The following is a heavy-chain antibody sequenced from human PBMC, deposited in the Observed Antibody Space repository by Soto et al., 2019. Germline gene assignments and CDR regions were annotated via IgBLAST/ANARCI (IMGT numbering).Heavy chain of an antibody. J-gene: IGHJ4*02. V-gene: IGHV3-74*01. CDR3: ARGQWELDY. D-gene: IGHD1-26*01. CDR2: ISYDGRTT. CDR1: GFTFTSYW. Sequence: LRLSCAASGFTFTSYWMNWVRQAPGKGLVWVSRISYDGRTTNYADSVKGRFTISRDHAQNTLYLQMNSLRAEDTAVYYCARGQWELDYWGQGALVTVSS.